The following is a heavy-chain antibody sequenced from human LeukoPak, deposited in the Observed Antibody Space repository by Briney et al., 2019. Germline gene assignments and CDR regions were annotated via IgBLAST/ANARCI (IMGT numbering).Heavy chain of an antibody. D-gene: IGHD3-3*01. J-gene: IGHJ4*02. CDR1: GFTFSSYA. CDR2: IGGSGGST. CDR3: AKRIYDFWSGYYRRAENHFDY. Sequence: GGSLRLSCAASGFTFSSYAMSWVRQAPGKGLEWVSAIGGSGGSTYYADSVKGRFTISRDNSKNTLYLQMNSLRAEDTAVYYCAKRIYDFWSGYYRRAENHFDYWGQGTLVTVSS. V-gene: IGHV3-23*01.